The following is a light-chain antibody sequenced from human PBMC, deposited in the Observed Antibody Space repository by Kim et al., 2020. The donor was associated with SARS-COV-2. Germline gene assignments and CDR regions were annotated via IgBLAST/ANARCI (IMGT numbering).Light chain of an antibody. V-gene: IGLV1-40*01. Sequence: QRVTFSCTGSSSNIGACYDVHWYQQLPGTAPKLLIYRNSNRPSGVPDRFSGSKSGTSASLAITGLQAEDEADYYCQSYDSSLSGYVFGTGTKVTVL. CDR2: RNS. CDR1: SSNIGACYD. J-gene: IGLJ1*01. CDR3: QSYDSSLSGYV.